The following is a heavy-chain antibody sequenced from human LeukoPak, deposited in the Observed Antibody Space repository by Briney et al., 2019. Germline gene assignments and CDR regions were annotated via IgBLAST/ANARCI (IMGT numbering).Heavy chain of an antibody. Sequence: GGSLRLSCAASGFTFSSYSMNWVRQAPGKGLEWVSSISSSSSYVYYADSVKGRFTISTDNAKNSLYLQMNSLRAEDTAVYYCARAPRGPDDYWGQGTLVTVFS. CDR3: ARAPRGPDDY. V-gene: IGHV3-21*01. J-gene: IGHJ4*02. CDR1: GFTFSSYS. CDR2: ISSSSSYV.